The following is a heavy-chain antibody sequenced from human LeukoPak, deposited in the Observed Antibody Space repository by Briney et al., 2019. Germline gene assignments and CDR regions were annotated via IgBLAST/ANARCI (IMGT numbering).Heavy chain of an antibody. V-gene: IGHV3-64*01. J-gene: IGHJ4*02. CDR3: ARASGWFGELPNDY. CDR1: GFTFSSYA. CDR2: ISSNGGST. Sequence: PGGSLRLSCAASGFTFSSYAMHWVRQAPGKGLEYVSAISSNGGSTYYANSVKGRFTISRDNSKNTLYLQMGSLRAEDMAVYYCARASGWFGELPNDYWGQGTLVTVSS. D-gene: IGHD3-10*01.